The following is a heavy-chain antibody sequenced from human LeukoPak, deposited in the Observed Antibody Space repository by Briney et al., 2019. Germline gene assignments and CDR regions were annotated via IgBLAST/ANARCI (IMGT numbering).Heavy chain of an antibody. D-gene: IGHD3-10*01. CDR2: INHSGST. V-gene: IGHV4-34*01. Sequence: SETLSLTCAVYGGSFSGYYWSWIRQPPGKGLEWIGEINHSGSTNYNPSLKSRVTISVDTSKNQFSLKLSSVTAADTAVYYCARHLSRVLLWFGELTERGNWFDPWGQGTLVTVSS. CDR1: GGSFSGYY. J-gene: IGHJ5*02. CDR3: ARHLSRVLLWFGELTERGNWFDP.